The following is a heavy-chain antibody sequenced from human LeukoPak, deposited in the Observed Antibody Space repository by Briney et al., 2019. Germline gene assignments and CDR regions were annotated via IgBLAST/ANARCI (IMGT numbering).Heavy chain of an antibody. Sequence: PSETLSLTCTVSGDSIRTTRYWGWIRQPPGKGPEWIGAVYFSGSTYYNPSLKSRVIISVDTSKNQFSLKLTSVTAADTAVYYCATQGYNNQTMDVWGQGTTVTVSS. V-gene: IGHV4-39*01. CDR2: VYFSGST. D-gene: IGHD5-24*01. CDR3: ATQGYNNQTMDV. J-gene: IGHJ6*02. CDR1: GDSIRTTRY.